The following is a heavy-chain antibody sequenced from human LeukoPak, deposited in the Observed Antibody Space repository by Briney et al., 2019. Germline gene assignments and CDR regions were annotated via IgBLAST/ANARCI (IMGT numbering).Heavy chain of an antibody. CDR2: IKFDGNDK. Sequence: PGGSLRLSCAASGFTFSNYWMSWVRQAPGKGLEWVANIKFDGNDKFYVDSVKGRFTISRDNAKNLLYLQMSSLRAEDTAVYFCARLSYWVFEIWAQRPMVTVSS. CDR1: GFTFSNYW. CDR3: ARLSYWVFEI. D-gene: IGHD2-21*01. V-gene: IGHV3-7*01. J-gene: IGHJ3*02.